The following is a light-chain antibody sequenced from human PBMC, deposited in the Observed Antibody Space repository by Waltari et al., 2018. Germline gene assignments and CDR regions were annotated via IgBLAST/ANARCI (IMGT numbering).Light chain of an antibody. CDR2: EIN. Sequence: QSALTQPRSVSGSPGQSVTISCTGTSSDVGGYNYVSWYQQLPGKAPKLIIYEINKRPPGAPHRFPGSKSGNTASLTISGLQAEDEADYYCCSYAGSYTFGVFGGGTKVTVL. J-gene: IGLJ2*01. CDR1: SSDVGGYNY. CDR3: CSYAGSYTFGV. V-gene: IGLV2-11*01.